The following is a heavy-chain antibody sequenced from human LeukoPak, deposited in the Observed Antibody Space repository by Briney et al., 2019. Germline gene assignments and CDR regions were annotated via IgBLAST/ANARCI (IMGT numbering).Heavy chain of an antibody. D-gene: IGHD3-10*01. J-gene: IGHJ4*02. V-gene: IGHV3-66*02. CDR1: GFTVSTDN. CDR2: VYSGNDGT. CDR3: TKRSRGYYDY. Sequence: GRSLRLSCAASGFTVSTDNMSCVRQVPGKGLEWVSVVYSGNDGTNYADSVRGRFTISRDDSKNMVYLQMNDLRLEDAAVYYCTKRSRGYYDYWGQGTLVTVSS.